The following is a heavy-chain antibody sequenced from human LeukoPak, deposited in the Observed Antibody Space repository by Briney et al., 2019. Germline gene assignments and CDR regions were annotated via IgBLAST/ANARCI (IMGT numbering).Heavy chain of an antibody. V-gene: IGHV5-51*01. J-gene: IGHJ3*02. D-gene: IGHD5-24*01. Sequence: GESLKISCKGSGYSFTSYWIGWVRQMPGKGLEWMGTIYPGDSDTRYSPSFQGQATISADKSISTAYLQWSSLKASDTAMYYCARHEGRRWLQLDAFDIWGQGTMVTVSS. CDR3: ARHEGRRWLQLDAFDI. CDR1: GYSFTSYW. CDR2: IYPGDSDT.